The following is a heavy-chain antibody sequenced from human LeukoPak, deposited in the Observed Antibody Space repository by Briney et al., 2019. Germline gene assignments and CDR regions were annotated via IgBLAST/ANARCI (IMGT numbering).Heavy chain of an antibody. J-gene: IGHJ4*02. Sequence: ASVKVSCKASGYTFTGYYMHWVRQAPGQGLEWMGWINRNTGGTNYAQKFQGRVTMTRSTSISTAYMELSSLRFEDTAVYFCTRSVRNGHFDYWGQGTLVTVSS. V-gene: IGHV1-2*02. CDR2: INRNTGGT. CDR3: TRSVRNGHFDY. CDR1: GYTFTGYY. D-gene: IGHD2-8*01.